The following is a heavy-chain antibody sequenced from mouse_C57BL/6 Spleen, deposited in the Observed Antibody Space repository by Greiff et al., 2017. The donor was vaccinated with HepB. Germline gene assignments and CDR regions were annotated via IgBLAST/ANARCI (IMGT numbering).Heavy chain of an antibody. J-gene: IGHJ1*03. CDR3: ARRTYFDV. CDR1: GYTFTDYY. V-gene: IGHV1-26*01. CDR2: INPNNGGT. Sequence: VQLQQSGPELVKPGASVKISCKASGYTFTDYYMNWVKQSHGKSLEWIGDINPNNGGTSYNQKFKGKATLTVDKSSSTAYMELRSLTSEDSAVYYCARRTYFDVWGTGTTVTVSS.